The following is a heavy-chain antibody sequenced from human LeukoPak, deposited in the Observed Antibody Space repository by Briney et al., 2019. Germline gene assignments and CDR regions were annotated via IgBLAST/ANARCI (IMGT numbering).Heavy chain of an antibody. CDR2: IYYSGST. CDR1: GGSISSSSYY. D-gene: IGHD5-18*01. J-gene: IGHJ2*01. V-gene: IGHV4-39*01. Sequence: SETLSLTCTVSGGSISSSSYYWGWIRQPPGTGLEWIGSIYYSGSTYYNPSLKSRVTISVDTSKNQFSLKLSSVTAADTAVYYCARQDVYSYGQGWYFDLWGRGTPVTVSS. CDR3: ARQDVYSYGQGWYFDL.